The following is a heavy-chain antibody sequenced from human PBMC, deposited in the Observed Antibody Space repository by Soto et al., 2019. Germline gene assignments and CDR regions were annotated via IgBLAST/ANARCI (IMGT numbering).Heavy chain of an antibody. CDR1: GSAFGSYY. Sequence: ASVKVSCKASGSAFGSYYIYWLRQAPGQGLEWMGSINPHAGGARYVQQFRDRLAISTDTPKETAYMELRSLTSDDTALYYCARARLRTPNGVDSFDVWGQGTSVTVS. V-gene: IGHV1-2*02. J-gene: IGHJ3*01. D-gene: IGHD2-8*01. CDR2: INPHAGGA. CDR3: ARARLRTPNGVDSFDV.